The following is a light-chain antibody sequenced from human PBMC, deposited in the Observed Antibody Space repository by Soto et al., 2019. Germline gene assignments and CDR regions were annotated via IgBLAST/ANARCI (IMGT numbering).Light chain of an antibody. J-gene: IGKJ4*01. CDR1: QSISNY. V-gene: IGKV1-39*01. CDR3: QQSYSTPPLT. CDR2: AAS. Sequence: DIQMTQSPSSLSASVGDRVTITCRASQSISNYLNWYQQKPGKAPGLLIYAASRLQSGVASRFSGSGSGTDFTLTISSLHPEDFATYYCQQSYSTPPLTFGGGTKVDIK.